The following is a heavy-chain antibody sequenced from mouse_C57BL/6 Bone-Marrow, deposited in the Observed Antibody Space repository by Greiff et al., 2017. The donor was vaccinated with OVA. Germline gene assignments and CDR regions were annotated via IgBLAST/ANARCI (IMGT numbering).Heavy chain of an antibody. CDR3: ASGLLWSYYYAMDY. CDR2: IYPRSGNT. Sequence: QVQLQQSGAELARPGASVKLSCKASGYTFTSYGISWVKQRTGQGLEWIGEIYPRSGNTYYNEKFKGKATLTADKSSSTAYMELRSLTSEDSAVYVCASGLLWSYYYAMDYWGQGTSVTVSS. V-gene: IGHV1-81*01. J-gene: IGHJ4*01. CDR1: GYTFTSYG. D-gene: IGHD2-1*01.